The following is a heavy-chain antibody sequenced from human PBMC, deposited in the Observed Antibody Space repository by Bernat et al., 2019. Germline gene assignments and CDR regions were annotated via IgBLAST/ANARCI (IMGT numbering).Heavy chain of an antibody. V-gene: IGHV3-15*01. CDR3: TTDFWSGYYGAYDAFDI. CDR2: IKSKTDGGTT. Sequence: EVQLVESGGGLVKPGGSLRLSCAASGFTFSNDWMSWVRQAPGKGLEWVGRIKSKTDGGTTDYAAPVKGRFTISRDDSKNTLYLQMNSLKTEDTAVYYCTTDFWSGYYGAYDAFDIWGQGTMVTVSS. D-gene: IGHD3-3*01. J-gene: IGHJ3*02. CDR1: GFTFSNDW.